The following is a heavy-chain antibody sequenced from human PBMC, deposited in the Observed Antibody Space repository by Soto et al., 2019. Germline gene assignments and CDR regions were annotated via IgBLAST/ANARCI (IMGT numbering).Heavy chain of an antibody. J-gene: IGHJ4*02. V-gene: IGHV4-34*01. D-gene: IGHD2-15*01. CDR1: GGSFSGYY. CDR2: INHSGST. CDR3: ARYSCSGGSQTKPFDY. Sequence: QVQLQQWGAGLLKPSETLSLTCAVYGGSFSGYYWSWIRQPPGRGLEWLGEINHSGSTNYNPSLKSRVTISVDTSKNQFSRKLSSVTAADTAVYYCARYSCSGGSQTKPFDYWGQGTLVTVSS.